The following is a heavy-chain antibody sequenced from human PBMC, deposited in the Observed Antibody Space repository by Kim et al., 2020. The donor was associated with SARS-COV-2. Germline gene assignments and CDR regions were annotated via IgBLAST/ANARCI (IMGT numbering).Heavy chain of an antibody. CDR3: ARYPTSGIRGESNWFDP. Sequence: GGSLRLSCAASGFTFNSYTMSWVRQAPGKGLEWVSVISGSGGTTYYADSVKGRFTISRDNSKNTLYLQMDSLRVEDTAVYYCARYPTSGIRGESNWFDPWGQGTLVTVSS. CDR2: ISGSGGTT. J-gene: IGHJ5*02. CDR1: GFTFNSYT. D-gene: IGHD2-15*01. V-gene: IGHV3-23*01.